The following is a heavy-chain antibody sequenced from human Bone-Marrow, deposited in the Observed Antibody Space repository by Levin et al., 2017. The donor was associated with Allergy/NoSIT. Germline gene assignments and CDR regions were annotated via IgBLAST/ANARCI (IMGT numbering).Heavy chain of an antibody. J-gene: IGHJ5*02. CDR3: ARRDYDLVWFDP. CDR2: INPSNGNT. CDR1: GYTFTNYA. Sequence: GASVKVSCKASGYTFTNYAVSWVRQAPGQGLEWMGWINPSNGNTKYAQKLEGRVTMTTDSSTTTAYMELRSLRSDDTAVYYCARRDYDLVWFDPWGQGTLVTVSS. V-gene: IGHV1-18*01. D-gene: IGHD5-12*01.